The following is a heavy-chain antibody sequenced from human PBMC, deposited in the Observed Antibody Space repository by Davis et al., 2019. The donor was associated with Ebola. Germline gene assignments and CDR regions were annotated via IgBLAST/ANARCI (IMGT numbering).Heavy chain of an antibody. V-gene: IGHV4-61*08. CDR3: ARDISTTITDFDI. J-gene: IGHJ3*02. D-gene: IGHD2/OR15-2a*01. CDR1: GGSISRGGHY. Sequence: PSQTLSLTCTVSGGSISRGGHYWSCSRQVPVKGQELIAYNYYSGSSNYNPSLKSRVTISIDTSKNQFSLKLSSVTAADTAVYYCARDISTTITDFDIWGQGTMVTVSS. CDR2: NYYSGSS.